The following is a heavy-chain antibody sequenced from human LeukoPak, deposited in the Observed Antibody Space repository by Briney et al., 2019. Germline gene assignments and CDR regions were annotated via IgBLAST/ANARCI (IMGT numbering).Heavy chain of an antibody. CDR3: ARDDGSGYYFDI. D-gene: IGHD3-3*01. V-gene: IGHV3-48*03. CDR2: ISSSGRTK. Sequence: QPGGSLRLSCAASGFTFSSYEMNWVRQAPGKGLEWVSYISSSGRTKYYADSVKGRFTISRDNAKNSLYLQMNSLRAEDTAVYYCARDDGSGYYFDIWGQGTMVTVSS. J-gene: IGHJ3*02. CDR1: GFTFSSYE.